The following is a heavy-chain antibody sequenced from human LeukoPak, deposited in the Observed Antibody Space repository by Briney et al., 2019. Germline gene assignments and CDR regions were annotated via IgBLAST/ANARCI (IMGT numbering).Heavy chain of an antibody. J-gene: IGHJ4*02. Sequence: GGSLRLSCAASGFTFSSYAMHWVRQAPGEGLEWVAVISYDGSNKYYADSVKGRFTISRDNSKNTLYLQMNSLRAEDTAVYYCAKASYYYDSSGYYYFDYWGRGTLVTVSS. V-gene: IGHV3-30-3*01. CDR3: AKASYYYDSSGYYYFDY. D-gene: IGHD3-22*01. CDR2: ISYDGSNK. CDR1: GFTFSSYA.